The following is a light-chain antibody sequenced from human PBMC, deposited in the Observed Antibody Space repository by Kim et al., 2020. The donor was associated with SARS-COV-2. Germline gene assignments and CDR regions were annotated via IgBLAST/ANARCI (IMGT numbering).Light chain of an antibody. J-gene: IGLJ1*01. CDR2: EVN. CDR3: SSHTTSATFV. Sequence: QSALTQPPSVSGSPGQSVTISCTGTSSDVGNYNRVSWYQQPPGTNPKLIIYEVNNRPSGVPDRFSGSKSGNTASLTISGLQAEDEADYYCSSHTTSATFVFGTGTKVTVL. V-gene: IGLV2-18*02. CDR1: SSDVGNYNR.